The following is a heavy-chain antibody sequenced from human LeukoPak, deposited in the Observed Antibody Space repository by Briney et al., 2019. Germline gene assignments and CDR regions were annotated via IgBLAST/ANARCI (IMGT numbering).Heavy chain of an antibody. D-gene: IGHD2-2*02. J-gene: IGHJ3*02. CDR1: GYIISSGYY. Sequence: PSETLSLTCTVSGYIISSGYYWGWIRQPPGKGLEWIGYIFHSGSYYYNPSLKSRVTISVDTSKNQFSLKLSSVTAADTAVYYCARGLYFSAFDIWGQGTMVTVSS. CDR2: IFHSGSY. V-gene: IGHV4-38-2*02. CDR3: ARGLYFSAFDI.